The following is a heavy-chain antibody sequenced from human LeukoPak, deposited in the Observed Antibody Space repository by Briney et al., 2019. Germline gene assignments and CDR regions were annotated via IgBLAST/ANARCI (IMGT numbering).Heavy chain of an antibody. CDR1: GYTFTGYY. CDR3: ARSQTAVLRYFDWLSGLLLDAFDI. Sequence: ASVKVSCKASGYTFTGYYMHWVRQAPGQGLEWMGWMNPNSGNTGYAQKFQGRVTMTRNTSISTAYMELSSLRSEDTAVYYCARSQTAVLRYFDWLSGLLLDAFDIWGQGTMVTVSS. J-gene: IGHJ3*02. CDR2: MNPNSGNT. V-gene: IGHV1-8*02. D-gene: IGHD3-9*01.